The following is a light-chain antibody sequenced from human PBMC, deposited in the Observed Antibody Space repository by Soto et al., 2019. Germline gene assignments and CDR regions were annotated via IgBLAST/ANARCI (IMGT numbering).Light chain of an antibody. CDR1: QSVLFTSSNKNF. V-gene: IGKV4-1*01. J-gene: IGKJ1*01. Sequence: DTVMPQSPDSLAVSLGERASINCKSSQSVLFTSSNKNFLSWYQQKAGQPPKLLLYWASIRESGVPDRFSGSGSGTNFTLTISSLQPEDVAVYYCHQYYTTPWTFGQGTKVEIK. CDR2: WAS. CDR3: HQYYTTPWT.